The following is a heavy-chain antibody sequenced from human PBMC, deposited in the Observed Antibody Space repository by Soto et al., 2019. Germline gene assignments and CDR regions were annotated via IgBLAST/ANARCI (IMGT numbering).Heavy chain of an antibody. Sequence: ASVKVSCKACGYTVTSYYMHLVRQAPGQGLEWMGIINPSGGSTSYAQKFQDRVTMTRDTSTSTVYMELSSLRSEDTAVYYCARARSRYYFDYWGQGTLVTVSS. J-gene: IGHJ4*02. CDR1: GYTVTSYY. CDR2: INPSGGST. CDR3: ARARSRYYFDY. V-gene: IGHV1-46*01.